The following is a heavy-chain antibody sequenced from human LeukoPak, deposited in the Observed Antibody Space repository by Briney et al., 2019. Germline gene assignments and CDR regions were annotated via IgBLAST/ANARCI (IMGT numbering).Heavy chain of an antibody. Sequence: PGGSLRLSCAASGFTFSTYGMHWVRPAPGKGLGWVAVISYDGSNKFYADSVKGRFTISRDNSKNTLSLEMNSLRAADTAVYYCAGYHGSGSHSGWFDPWGQGTLVTVSS. CDR3: AGYHGSGSHSGWFDP. V-gene: IGHV3-30*03. J-gene: IGHJ5*02. CDR1: GFTFSTYG. D-gene: IGHD3-10*01. CDR2: ISYDGSNK.